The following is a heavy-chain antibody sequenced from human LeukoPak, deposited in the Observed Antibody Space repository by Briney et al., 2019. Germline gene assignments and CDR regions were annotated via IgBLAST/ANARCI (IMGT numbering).Heavy chain of an antibody. CDR2: IYHTGSV. CDR1: GGSINSDYW. D-gene: IGHD3-3*01. J-gene: IGHJ4*02. V-gene: IGHV4-4*02. CDR3: ARHDDFLSAYNY. Sequence: SGTLSLTCAVSGGSINSDYWWTWVRQSPGKGLEWIGEIYHTGSVNYNLSLESRVTISRDRSMNQFSLMLRSVTAADTAVYYCARHDDFLSAYNYWGQGILVTVSS.